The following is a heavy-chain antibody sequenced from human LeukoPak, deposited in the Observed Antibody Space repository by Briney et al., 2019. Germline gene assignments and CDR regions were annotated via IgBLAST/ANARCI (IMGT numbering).Heavy chain of an antibody. D-gene: IGHD6-19*01. V-gene: IGHV4-4*07. CDR1: GGPIRSHY. J-gene: IGHJ4*02. CDR2: VYAGGIT. Sequence: SETLSLTCSVSGGPIRSHYWSWIRQPAGKGLEWIGRVYAGGITNYNPSLKSRVSLSIDTFKNQFSLKMNSMTAADTAVYFCAREWSSAWLGQNYFDYWGPETLVIVSS. CDR3: AREWSSAWLGQNYFDY.